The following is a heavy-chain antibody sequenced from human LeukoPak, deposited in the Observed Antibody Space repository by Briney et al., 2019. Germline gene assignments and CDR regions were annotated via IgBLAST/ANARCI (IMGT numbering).Heavy chain of an antibody. CDR1: GFTFSSYS. V-gene: IGHV3-74*01. J-gene: IGHJ4*02. CDR2: INSDGTST. D-gene: IGHD4-17*01. CDR3: ARDPKYGDLDY. Sequence: GESLRLSCAASGFTFSSYSVNWVRQAPGKGLVWVARINSDGTSTSHADSVKGRFTISRDNAKNILYLQMNSLRVDDTAVYYCARDPKYGDLDYWGQGALVTVSS.